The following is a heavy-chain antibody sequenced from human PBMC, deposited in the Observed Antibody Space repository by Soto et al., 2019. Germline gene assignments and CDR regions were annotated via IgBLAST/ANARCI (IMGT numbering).Heavy chain of an antibody. V-gene: IGHV1-69*01. J-gene: IGHJ4*02. Sequence: QVQLVQSGAEVKKPGSSVKVSCKASGGTFSSYAISWVRQAPGHGLEWMGGIIPIFGTANYAQKFQGRVTIAVDESTSTAYMELSSLRSEDTSVYYCAIKDYGEYVYYFDYWGQGTLVTVSS. CDR2: IIPIFGTA. CDR3: AIKDYGEYVYYFDY. CDR1: GGTFSSYA. D-gene: IGHD4-17*01.